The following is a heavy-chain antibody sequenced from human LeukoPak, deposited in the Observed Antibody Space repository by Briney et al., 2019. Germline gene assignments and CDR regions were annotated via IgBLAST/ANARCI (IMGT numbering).Heavy chain of an antibody. Sequence: PSETLSLTCAVYGGSLSGFYWSWIRPPPGEGLEWIGEINHSGSTNYSPTLKTQVAISVDTSKTQFSLKPSSVTAADTAVYYCARAPPLSYCGGDCYSSWFDPWGQGTLVTVSS. J-gene: IGHJ5*02. V-gene: IGHV4-34*01. CDR2: INHSGST. CDR1: GGSLSGFY. D-gene: IGHD2-21*02. CDR3: ARAPPLSYCGGDCYSSWFDP.